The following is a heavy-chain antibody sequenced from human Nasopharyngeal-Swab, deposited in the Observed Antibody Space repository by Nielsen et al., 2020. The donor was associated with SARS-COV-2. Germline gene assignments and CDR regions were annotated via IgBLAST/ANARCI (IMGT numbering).Heavy chain of an antibody. CDR3: ARHVASWNDLSWFDP. J-gene: IGHJ5*02. D-gene: IGHD1-1*01. Sequence: VGQMPGKGLEWMGIIYPGDSDTRYSPSFQGQVTISADKSISTAYLQWSSLKASDTAMYYCARHVASWNDLSWFDPWGQGTLVTVSS. CDR2: IYPGDSDT. V-gene: IGHV5-51*01.